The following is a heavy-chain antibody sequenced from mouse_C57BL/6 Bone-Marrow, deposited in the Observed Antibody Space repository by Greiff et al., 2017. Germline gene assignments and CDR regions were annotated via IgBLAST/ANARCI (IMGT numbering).Heavy chain of an antibody. CDR1: GFNIKDDY. J-gene: IGHJ2*01. D-gene: IGHD2-10*01. CDR2: IDPENGDT. CDR3: TTPTDTPN. V-gene: IGHV14-4*01. Sequence: EVKLQESGAELVRPGASVKLSCTASGFNIKDDYMHWVKQRPEQGLEWIGWIDPENGDTEYASKFQGKATITADTSSNTAYLQLSSLTSEDTAVYYCTTPTDTPNWGQGTTLTVSS.